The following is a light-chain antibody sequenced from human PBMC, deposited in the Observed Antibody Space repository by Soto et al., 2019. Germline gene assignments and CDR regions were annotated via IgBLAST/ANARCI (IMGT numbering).Light chain of an antibody. CDR1: QSVGSF. J-gene: IGKJ5*01. CDR2: DAS. CDR3: QQRYDWPLT. V-gene: IGKV3-11*01. Sequence: EIVLTQSPATLSLSPGERATLSCRASQSVGSFLAWYQQKPGQAPRLLIYDASNGATGIPVRFSGSGSGTDFTLTISSLEPEDFAVYYCQQRYDWPLTFGPGTRLEVK.